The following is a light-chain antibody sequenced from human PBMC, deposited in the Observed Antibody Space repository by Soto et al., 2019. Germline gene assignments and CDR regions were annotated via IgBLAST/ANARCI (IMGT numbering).Light chain of an antibody. CDR2: DAS. Sequence: EIVLTQSPATLSLSPGERATLSCRASQSVSSYLAWYQQKPGQAPRLLIYDASNRATGIPARFSGSGSVTDFTLTISSLEPEAFAVYYCQQRSNWLTFGGGTKVEI. V-gene: IGKV3-11*01. CDR3: QQRSNWLT. CDR1: QSVSSY. J-gene: IGKJ4*01.